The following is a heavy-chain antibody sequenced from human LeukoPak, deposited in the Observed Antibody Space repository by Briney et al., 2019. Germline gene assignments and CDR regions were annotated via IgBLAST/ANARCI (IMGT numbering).Heavy chain of an antibody. J-gene: IGHJ1*01. V-gene: IGHV1-2*02. CDR2: INPNSGGT. Sequence: ASVKVSCKASGYTFTGYYMHWVRQAPGQGLEWMGWINPNSGGTNYAQKFQGRVTMTRDTSISAAYMELSRLRSDDTAVYYCARYDYSNLDMAEYFQHWGQGTLVTVSS. D-gene: IGHD4-11*01. CDR3: ARYDYSNLDMAEYFQH. CDR1: GYTFTGYY.